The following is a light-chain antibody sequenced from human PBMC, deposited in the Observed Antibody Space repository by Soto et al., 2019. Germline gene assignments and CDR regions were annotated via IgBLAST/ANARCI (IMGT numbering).Light chain of an antibody. CDR1: QSLGNW. Sequence: IQVTQSPSTLSASVGDRVTITCRASQSLGNWLAWYQQKPGKAPRLLIYDGSNLESGVPSRFSGSGSGSEFTLTINSLQPDDSATYYCQQYNTFSRTFGQGTKVDI. CDR2: DGS. CDR3: QQYNTFSRT. J-gene: IGKJ1*01. V-gene: IGKV1-5*01.